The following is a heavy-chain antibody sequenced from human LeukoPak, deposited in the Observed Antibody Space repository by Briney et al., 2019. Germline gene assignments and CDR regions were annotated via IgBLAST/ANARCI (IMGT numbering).Heavy chain of an antibody. CDR3: ARQYCSSTSCQFVGHGMDV. CDR2: MNPNSGNT. V-gene: IGHV1-8*01. J-gene: IGHJ6*02. Sequence: VASVKVSCKASGYTFTSYDINWVRQATGQGLEWMGRMNPNSGNTGYAQKFQGRVTMTRDTSISTAYMELSSLRSEDTAVYYCARQYCSSTSCQFVGHGMDVWGQGTTVTVSS. CDR1: GYTFTSYD. D-gene: IGHD2-2*01.